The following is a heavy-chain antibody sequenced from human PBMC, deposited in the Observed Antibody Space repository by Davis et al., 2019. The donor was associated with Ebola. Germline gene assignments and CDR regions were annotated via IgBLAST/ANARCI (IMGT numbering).Heavy chain of an antibody. Sequence: PGGSLRLSCAASGFTFSSYWMSWVRQAPGKGLEWVANIKQDGSEKYYVDSVKGRFTISRDNAKNSLYLQMNSLRAEDTAVYYCARDDERTLTYCSGGSCYPLPRAYDAFDIWGQGTMVTVSS. CDR1: GFTFSSYW. J-gene: IGHJ3*02. V-gene: IGHV3-7*01. CDR3: ARDDERTLTYCSGGSCYPLPRAYDAFDI. D-gene: IGHD2-15*01. CDR2: IKQDGSEK.